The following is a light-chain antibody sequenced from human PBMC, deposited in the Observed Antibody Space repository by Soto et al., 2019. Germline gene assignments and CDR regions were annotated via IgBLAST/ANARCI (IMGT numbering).Light chain of an antibody. V-gene: IGKV1-16*01. Sequence: DIKMTQSPSSVSASVGDRVTITCRASQDISTWVAWYQQKPGKAPKLLISAASTLQSGVPRRFSGSGSGTDFTLTISSLQPDDFATYYCQHYNSYSEAFGQGTKVDIK. CDR3: QHYNSYSEA. CDR2: AAS. CDR1: QDISTW. J-gene: IGKJ1*01.